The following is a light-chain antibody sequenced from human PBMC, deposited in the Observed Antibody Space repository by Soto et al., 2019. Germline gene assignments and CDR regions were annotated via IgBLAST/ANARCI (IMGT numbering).Light chain of an antibody. Sequence: DIQMTQSPSSLSAAVGDRVTITCRASQTISTYLNWYQQKPGQAPKVLIYAASSLQSGVPSRFSGSGSGTDFTLTISSLQPDDFATYYCQQSYSTPRTFGQGTKVDIK. CDR1: QTISTY. CDR2: AAS. V-gene: IGKV1-39*01. J-gene: IGKJ1*01. CDR3: QQSYSTPRT.